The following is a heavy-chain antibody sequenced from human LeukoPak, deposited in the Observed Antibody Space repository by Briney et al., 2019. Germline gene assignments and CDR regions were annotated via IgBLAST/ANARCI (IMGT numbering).Heavy chain of an antibody. V-gene: IGHV3-30*18. CDR3: AKEGGKYCSSTSCQGDY. CDR1: GFTFSSYG. D-gene: IGHD2-2*01. CDR2: ISYDGSNK. Sequence: GRSLRLSCAASGFTFSSYGMHWVRQAPGKGLEWVAVISYDGSNKYYADSVKGRFTISRDNSKNTLYLQMNSLRAEDTAVYHCAKEGGKYCSSTSCQGDYWGQGTLVTVSS. J-gene: IGHJ4*02.